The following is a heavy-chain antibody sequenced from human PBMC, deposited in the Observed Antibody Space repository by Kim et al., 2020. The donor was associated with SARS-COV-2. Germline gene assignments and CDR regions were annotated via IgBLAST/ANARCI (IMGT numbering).Heavy chain of an antibody. Sequence: GGSLRLSCSASGFTFSSYAMHWVRQAPGKGLEYVSAISSNGGSTYYADSVKGRFTISRDNSKNTLYLQMSSLRAEDTAVYYCVKSGDYALSFWDYWGQGTLVTVSS. CDR1: GFTFSSYA. J-gene: IGHJ4*02. V-gene: IGHV3-64D*06. CDR3: VKSGDYALSFWDY. D-gene: IGHD4-17*01. CDR2: ISSNGGST.